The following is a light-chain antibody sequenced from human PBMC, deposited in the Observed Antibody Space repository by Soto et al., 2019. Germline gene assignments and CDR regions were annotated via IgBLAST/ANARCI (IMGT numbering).Light chain of an antibody. V-gene: IGKV3-20*01. CDR3: QQYVNSSPRT. J-gene: IGKJ1*01. Sequence: EIVLTQSPGTLSLSPGERATLSCRASHTISNRYLAWYQQKSGQAPSLLMYGISRRATGIPDRFSGSGSGTDFTLTITRLEPEDFAVYYCQQYVNSSPRTFGQGTKVEIK. CDR2: GIS. CDR1: HTISNRY.